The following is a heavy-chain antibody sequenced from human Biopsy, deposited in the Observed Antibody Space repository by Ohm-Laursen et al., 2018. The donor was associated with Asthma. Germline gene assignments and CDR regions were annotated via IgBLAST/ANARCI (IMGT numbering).Heavy chain of an antibody. J-gene: IGHJ6*02. CDR3: ARAVDYSHYYGIDV. Sequence: AASVKVSCKASGYTFNSARITWVRQAPGQGLEWMGWISVYNGNTKVAQKLQDRVTMITDTSTSTAYMELRSLRSDDTAVYFCARAVDYSHYYGIDVWGQGTTVTVS. CDR1: GYTFNSAR. CDR2: ISVYNGNT. V-gene: IGHV1-18*01. D-gene: IGHD3-10*01.